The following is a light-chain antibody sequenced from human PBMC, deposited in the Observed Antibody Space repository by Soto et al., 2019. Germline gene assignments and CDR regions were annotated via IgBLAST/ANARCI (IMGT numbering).Light chain of an antibody. CDR1: QSISSY. Sequence: DIQMTQSPSSLSASVGDRVTITCRASQSISSYLNWSQQKPGKAPKLLIYAASSLHSGVPSRFSGSRSGTEFNLHISSLQPEDFAPYYCQQSYSTLWTFGQGTKVDIK. CDR3: QQSYSTLWT. J-gene: IGKJ1*01. V-gene: IGKV1-39*01. CDR2: AAS.